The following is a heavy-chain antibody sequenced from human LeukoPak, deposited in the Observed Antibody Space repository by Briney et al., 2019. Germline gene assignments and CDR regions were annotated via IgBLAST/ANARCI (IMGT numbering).Heavy chain of an antibody. CDR2: IYLSVTT. CDR1: GNSISSGHY. V-gene: IGHV4-38-2*02. CDR3: ARIFILSGFSSYFDH. Sequence: PSETLSLTCSVSGNSISSGHYWGWIRQTPGKGLEWIGSIYLSVTTYYNPSLKSRVTISVDTSKNQFSLNLSSVTAADTAVYFCARIFILSGFSSYFDHWGQGTLVTVSS. D-gene: IGHD3-9*01. J-gene: IGHJ4*02.